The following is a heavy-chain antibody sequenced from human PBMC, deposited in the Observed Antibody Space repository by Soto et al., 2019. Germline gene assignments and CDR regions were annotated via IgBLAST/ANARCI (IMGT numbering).Heavy chain of an antibody. V-gene: IGHV3-48*01. CDR1: GFTFSSYS. Sequence: GGSLRLSCAASGFTFSSYSMNWVRQAPGKGQEWVSYISSSSSTIYYADSVKGRFTISRDNAKNSLYLQMNNLRAEDMAVYYCARYLDDIGYCSGGSCYSVPESYWGQGTLVTVSS. D-gene: IGHD2-15*01. J-gene: IGHJ4*02. CDR2: ISSSSSTI. CDR3: ARYLDDIGYCSGGSCYSVPESY.